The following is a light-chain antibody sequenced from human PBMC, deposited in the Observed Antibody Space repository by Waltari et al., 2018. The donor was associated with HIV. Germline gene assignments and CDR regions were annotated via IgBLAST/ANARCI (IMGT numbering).Light chain of an antibody. V-gene: IGKV3-11*01. CDR1: QSLSNY. CDR2: DAS. CDR3: QHRGDWYT. Sequence: EIVVSPAPASPTLSPGESATLSCRASQSLSNYLAWYQQKPGQAPRLLIYDASTRVTGIPARFRGSGSGTDFTLTISSLDPGDFAIYYCQHRGDWYTFGQGTKLEI. J-gene: IGKJ2*01.